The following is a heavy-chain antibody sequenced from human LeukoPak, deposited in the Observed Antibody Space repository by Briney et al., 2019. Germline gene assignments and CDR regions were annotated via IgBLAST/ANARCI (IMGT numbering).Heavy chain of an antibody. D-gene: IGHD3-10*01. V-gene: IGHV1-69*04. CDR1: GGTFSSYT. Sequence: SVKVSCKASGGTFSSYTISWVRQAPGQGLEWMGRIIPILGIANYAQKFQGRVTITADKSTSTAYMELSSLRSEDTAVYYCAREYGSGSYYYYYGMDVWGQGATVTVFS. J-gene: IGHJ6*02. CDR3: AREYGSGSYYYYYGMDV. CDR2: IIPILGIA.